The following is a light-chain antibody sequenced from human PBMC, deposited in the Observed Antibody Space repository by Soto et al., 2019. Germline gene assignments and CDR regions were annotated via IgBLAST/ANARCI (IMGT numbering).Light chain of an antibody. J-gene: IGKJ4*01. V-gene: IGKV1-39*01. CDR3: QQSHSTPLT. CDR1: LRIGKY. CDR2: GAS. Sequence: DIKLTQSPSSLSASVGDRVTITCRASLRIGKYLNWYQQKPGKAPKLLIYGASTLQSGVPSRFSGSGSGTDFTLTITTLQPEDSATYFCQQSHSTPLTFCGGTKLEI.